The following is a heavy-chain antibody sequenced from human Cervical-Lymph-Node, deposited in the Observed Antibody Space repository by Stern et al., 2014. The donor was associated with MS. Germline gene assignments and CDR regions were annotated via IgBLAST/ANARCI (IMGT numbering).Heavy chain of an antibody. CDR2: IVVGSGNT. CDR3: AAEPTSIAAADQFDY. J-gene: IGHJ4*02. Sequence: QMQLVQSGPEVKKPGTSVKVSCKASGFTFTSSAVQWVRQARGQRLEWIGRIVVGSGNTNYAQKFQERVTITRDMSTSTAYMELSSLRSEDTAVYYCAAEPTSIAAADQFDYWGQGTLVTVSS. V-gene: IGHV1-58*01. D-gene: IGHD6-13*01. CDR1: GFTFTSSA.